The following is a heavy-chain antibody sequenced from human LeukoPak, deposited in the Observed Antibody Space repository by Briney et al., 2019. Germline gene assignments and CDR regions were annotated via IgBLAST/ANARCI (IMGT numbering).Heavy chain of an antibody. Sequence: TSETLSLTCTVSGGSISSSSYYWGWIRQPPGKGLEWIGSIYYSGSTYYNPSLKSRVTISVDTSKNQFSLKLSSVTAADTAVYYCARVLAYYDSSGLIYDAFDIWGQGTMVTVSS. CDR3: ARVLAYYDSSGLIYDAFDI. V-gene: IGHV4-39*07. CDR1: GGSISSSSYY. CDR2: IYYSGST. J-gene: IGHJ3*02. D-gene: IGHD3-22*01.